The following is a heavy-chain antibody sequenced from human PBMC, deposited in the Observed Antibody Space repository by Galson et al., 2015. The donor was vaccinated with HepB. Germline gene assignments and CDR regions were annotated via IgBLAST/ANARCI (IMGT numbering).Heavy chain of an antibody. D-gene: IGHD1-26*01. CDR2: ISSSDSTI. CDR1: GFTFSDYY. CDR3: ARDSYGYYYYDMDV. Sequence: SLRLSCTASGFTFSDYYMSWIRQAPGKGLEWVSYISSSDSTIYYADSVKGRFTISRDNAKNSPYLQMNSLRAEDTAVYYCARDSYGYYYYDMDVWGEGTTVTVSS. J-gene: IGHJ6*04. V-gene: IGHV3-11*01.